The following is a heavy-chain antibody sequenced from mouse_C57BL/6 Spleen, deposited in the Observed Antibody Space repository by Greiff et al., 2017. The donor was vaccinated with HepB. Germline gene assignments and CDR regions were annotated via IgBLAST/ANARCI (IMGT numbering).Heavy chain of an antibody. J-gene: IGHJ2*01. V-gene: IGHV1-82*01. CDR3: ARLATVDIFVY. D-gene: IGHD1-1*01. CDR1: GYAFSSSW. Sequence: QVQLQQSGPELVKPGASVKISCKASGYAFSSSWMNWVKQRPGKGLEWIGRIYPGDGDTNYNGKFKGKATLTADKSSSTAYMQLSSLTSEDSAVYFCARLATVDIFVYWGQGTTLTVSS. CDR2: IYPGDGDT.